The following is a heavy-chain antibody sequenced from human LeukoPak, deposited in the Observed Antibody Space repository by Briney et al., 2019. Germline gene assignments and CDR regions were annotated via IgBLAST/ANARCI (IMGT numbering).Heavy chain of an antibody. Sequence: AGESLKISCKGSGYSFTSYWIGWVRQMPGKGLEWMGIIYPGDSDTIYSPSFQGQVTISVDKSISTAYLQLNSLKASDTAMYYCARRGRWGPYSYFDYWGQGTLVTVSS. CDR3: ARRGRWGPYSYFDY. J-gene: IGHJ4*02. CDR1: GYSFTSYW. D-gene: IGHD1-26*01. CDR2: IYPGDSDT. V-gene: IGHV5-51*01.